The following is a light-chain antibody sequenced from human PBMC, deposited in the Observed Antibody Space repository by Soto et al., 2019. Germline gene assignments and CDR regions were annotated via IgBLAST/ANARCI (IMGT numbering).Light chain of an antibody. V-gene: IGLV2-14*01. CDR1: SSDVGGFNY. CDR2: EVS. J-gene: IGLJ1*01. CDR3: SSYTTSSALDV. Sequence: QSALTQPASVSGSPGQSITISCTGTSSDVGGFNYASWYQQHPGKAPKLMIYEVSNRPSGVSNRFSGSKSGNTAYLIISGLQAEDEADYYCSSYTTSSALDVFGTGTKLTVL.